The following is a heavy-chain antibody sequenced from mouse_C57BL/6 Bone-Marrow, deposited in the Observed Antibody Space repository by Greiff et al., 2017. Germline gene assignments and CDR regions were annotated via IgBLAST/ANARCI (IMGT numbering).Heavy chain of an antibody. CDR3: TDPIYDGYYFDV. CDR2: IDPENGDT. CDR1: GFNIKDDY. Sequence: VQLQQSGAELVRPGASVKLPCTASGFNIKDDYMHWVKQRPEQGLEWIGWIDPENGDTESASKFQGKATITADTSSTTAYLLLSSLPSEDTAVSYSTDPIYDGYYFDVWGTGTTVTVSS. J-gene: IGHJ1*03. D-gene: IGHD2-3*01. V-gene: IGHV14-4*01.